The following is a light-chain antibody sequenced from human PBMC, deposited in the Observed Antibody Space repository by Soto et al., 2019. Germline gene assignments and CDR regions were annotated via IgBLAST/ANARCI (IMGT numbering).Light chain of an antibody. CDR2: GAS. Sequence: EIVMTQSPATLFVSPGERVTLSCRASQSVSTYLAWYQQKFGQAPRLLIHGASTRATGIPARFSGSGSGTEFTLTISSLQSEDFAVYYCQQYNNWPPTFGQGTKVDIK. CDR3: QQYNNWPPT. V-gene: IGKV3-15*01. J-gene: IGKJ2*01. CDR1: QSVSTY.